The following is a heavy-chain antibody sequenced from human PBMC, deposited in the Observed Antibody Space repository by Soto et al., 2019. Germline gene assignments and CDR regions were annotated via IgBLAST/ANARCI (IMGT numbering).Heavy chain of an antibody. CDR1: GYSFSSFW. J-gene: IGHJ6*02. D-gene: IGHD6-19*01. CDR3: ARSIAVTGTYFSGLDV. V-gene: IGHV5-51*01. CDR2: IYPGDLDT. Sequence: PGESLKISCKGSGYSFSSFWVAWVRQTPGKGLEWLGIIYPGDLDTRYTSSFQGHVIISADKSSSTVYFQWSSLKASDTAIYYCARSIAVTGTYFSGLDVWGQGTPVTVSS.